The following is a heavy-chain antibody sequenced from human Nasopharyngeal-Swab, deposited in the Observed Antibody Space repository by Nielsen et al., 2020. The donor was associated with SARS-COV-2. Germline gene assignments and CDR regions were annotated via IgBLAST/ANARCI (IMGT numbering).Heavy chain of an antibody. Sequence: GESLKISCTASGFTFSDYFMNWVRQAPGKGLEWVSAISSRGDYIYYAPSVRGRFTISRDDAKNSLYLQMNSLRAEDTAVYYCARDWSGMASAGTGLDVWGQGTTVTVSS. V-gene: IGHV3-21*01. J-gene: IGHJ6*02. CDR2: ISSRGDYI. CDR1: GFTFSDYF. D-gene: IGHD6-13*01. CDR3: ARDWSGMASAGTGLDV.